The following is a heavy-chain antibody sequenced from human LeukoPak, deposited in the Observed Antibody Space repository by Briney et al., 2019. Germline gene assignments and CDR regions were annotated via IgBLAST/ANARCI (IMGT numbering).Heavy chain of an antibody. CDR2: MNPNSGNT. J-gene: IGHJ4*02. V-gene: IGHV1-8*02. CDR3: ARDTAQGGPLTTDY. D-gene: IGHD1-14*01. Sequence: GASVKVSCKASGYTFTSYGISWVRQATGQGLEWMGWMNPNSGNTGYAQKFQGRVTMTRDMSTSTVYMELSSLRSEDTAVYYCARDTAQGGPLTTDYWGQGTLVTVSS. CDR1: GYTFTSYG.